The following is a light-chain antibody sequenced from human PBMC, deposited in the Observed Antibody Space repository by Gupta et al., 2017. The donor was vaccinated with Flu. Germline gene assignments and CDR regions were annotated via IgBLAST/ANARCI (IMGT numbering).Light chain of an antibody. CDR2: EVS. J-gene: IGKJ1*01. CDR1: QSLLHSDGMTY. Sequence: XVMXQTXXSXSXTXXXXXSISCRSSQSLLHSDGMTYFYWYVQKPGQPPQLLIYEVSKRFSGVPDRFSGSGSGTDFTLKISRVEAEDVGIYYCMQSVHLRTFGQGTKVEIK. V-gene: IGKV2D-29*01. CDR3: MQSVHLRT.